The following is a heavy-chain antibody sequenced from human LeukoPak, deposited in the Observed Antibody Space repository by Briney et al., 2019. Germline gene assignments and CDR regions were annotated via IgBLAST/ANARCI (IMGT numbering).Heavy chain of an antibody. CDR3: ARDLAWGAFDY. D-gene: IGHD7-27*01. J-gene: IGHJ4*02. Sequence: PGGSLRLSCAASRFTFSSYEMNWVRQAPGKGLEWLSGVSPPGGGTYYADSVKGRFTISRDDSKNTLSLQMNSLRVEDTAVYYCARDLAWGAFDYWGQGTLVTVSS. V-gene: IGHV3-23*01. CDR1: RFTFSSYE. CDR2: VSPPGGGT.